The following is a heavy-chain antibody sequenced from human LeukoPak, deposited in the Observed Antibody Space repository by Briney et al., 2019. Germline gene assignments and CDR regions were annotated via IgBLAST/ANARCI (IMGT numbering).Heavy chain of an antibody. Sequence: SETLPLTCTVSGGSISSSRSYWGWIRQPPGKGLEWIGSIYYSGSTNYNPSLKSRVTISVDTSKNQFSLKLSSVTAADTAVYYCARDRYGSGYGYYYGMDVWGQGTTVTVSS. J-gene: IGHJ6*02. V-gene: IGHV4-39*07. CDR2: IYYSGST. CDR1: GGSISSSRSY. CDR3: ARDRYGSGYGYYYGMDV. D-gene: IGHD3-10*01.